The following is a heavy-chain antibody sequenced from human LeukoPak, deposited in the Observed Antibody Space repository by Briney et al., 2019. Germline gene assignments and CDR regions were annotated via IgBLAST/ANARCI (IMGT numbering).Heavy chain of an antibody. CDR2: IYTSGST. CDR3: ARATYYYDSSGYWYFDL. D-gene: IGHD3-22*01. J-gene: IGHJ2*01. Sequence: PSETLSLTCTVSGGSISSYYWSWIRQPAGKGLEWIGRIYTSGSTSYNPSLESRVTISVDTSKNQFSLKLSSVTAADTAVYYCARATYYYDSSGYWYFDLWGRGTLVTVSS. V-gene: IGHV4-4*07. CDR1: GGSISSYY.